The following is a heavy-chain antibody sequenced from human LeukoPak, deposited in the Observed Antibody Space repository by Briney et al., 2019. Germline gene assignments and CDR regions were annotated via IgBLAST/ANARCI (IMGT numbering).Heavy chain of an antibody. D-gene: IGHD6-13*01. CDR2: ISGSGGST. CDR3: AKDDLSQQLARSYVDDSAGIDY. CDR1: GFTFSSYA. J-gene: IGHJ4*02. V-gene: IGHV3-23*01. Sequence: GGSLRLSCAASGFTFSSYAMSWVRQAPGKGLEWVSAISGSGGSTYYADSVKGRFTISRDNSKNTLYLQMNSLRAEDTAVYYCAKDDLSQQLARSYVDDSAGIDYWGQGTLVTVSS.